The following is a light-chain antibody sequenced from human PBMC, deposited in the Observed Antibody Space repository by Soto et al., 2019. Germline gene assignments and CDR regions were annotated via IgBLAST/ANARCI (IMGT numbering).Light chain of an antibody. CDR2: DNN. CDR3: RAWDTSLSAWV. V-gene: IGLV1-51*01. Sequence: QSVLTQPPSVSAAPGQRVTISCSGSSSNVKNFVSWYQQLPGTAPKLLIYDNNKRPSGIPDRFSGSKSGTSATLGITGLQTGDEADYYCRAWDTSLSAWVFGGGTKLTVL. CDR1: SSNVKNF. J-gene: IGLJ3*02.